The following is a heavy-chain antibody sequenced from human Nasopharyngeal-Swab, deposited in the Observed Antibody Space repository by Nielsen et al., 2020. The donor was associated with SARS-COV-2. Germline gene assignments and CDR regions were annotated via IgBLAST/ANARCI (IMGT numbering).Heavy chain of an antibody. V-gene: IGHV4-4*02. CDR1: GGSISSSNW. J-gene: IGHJ4*02. CDR3: ARGGSSGWYAFDY. Sequence: TLSLTCAVSGGSISSSNWWSWVRQPPGKGLEWIGEIYHSGSTNYNPSLKSRVTISVDKSKNQFSLKLSSVTAADTAVYYCARGGSSGWYAFDYWGQGTLVTVSS. D-gene: IGHD6-19*01. CDR2: IYHSGST.